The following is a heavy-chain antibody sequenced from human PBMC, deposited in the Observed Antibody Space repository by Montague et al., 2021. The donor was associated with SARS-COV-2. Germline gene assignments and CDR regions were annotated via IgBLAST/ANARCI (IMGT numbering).Heavy chain of an antibody. V-gene: IGHV4-31*03. D-gene: IGHD3-22*01. CDR2: IYYSGST. CDR3: ARATRSIVVLNWFDP. CDR1: GGSISSGGYY. Sequence: TLSLTCTVSGGSISSGGYYWSWIRQPPGKGLEWIGYIYYSGSTYYNPSLKSRITISVDTSKNQFSLKLNSVTAADTAVYYCARATRSIVVLNWFDPWGQGTLVNVSS. J-gene: IGHJ5*02.